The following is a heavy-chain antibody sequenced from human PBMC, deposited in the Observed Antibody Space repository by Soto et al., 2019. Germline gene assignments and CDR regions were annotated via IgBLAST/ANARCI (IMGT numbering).Heavy chain of an antibody. CDR1: AYSFNRYW. CDR3: ARLPVVRRAFDGFSV. J-gene: IGHJ3*01. Sequence: ESVKISCXGSAYSFNRYWVGSVRQMPGNALVRMGVNYPGQSETRFSPSFNGQVTISADKSITTAYLQWSSLKASDTAMYFFARLPVVRRAFDGFSVWGQGTMVTVSS. CDR2: NYPGQSET. D-gene: IGHD2-15*01. V-gene: IGHV5-51*01.